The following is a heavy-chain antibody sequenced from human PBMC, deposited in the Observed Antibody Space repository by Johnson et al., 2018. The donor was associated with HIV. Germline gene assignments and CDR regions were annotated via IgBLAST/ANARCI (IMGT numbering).Heavy chain of an antibody. CDR2: IYSGGST. Sequence: VQLVESGGGVVQPGGSLRLSCAASGFNVSSNYMSWVRQAPGKGLEWVSVIYSGGSTYYADSVKGRFTISIDNSKNTLYLQMNSLRAEDTAVYYCARGYGVVIALLDAFDIWGQGTMVTVSS. J-gene: IGHJ3*02. CDR1: GFNVSSNY. CDR3: ARGYGVVIALLDAFDI. V-gene: IGHV3-66*02. D-gene: IGHD2-21*01.